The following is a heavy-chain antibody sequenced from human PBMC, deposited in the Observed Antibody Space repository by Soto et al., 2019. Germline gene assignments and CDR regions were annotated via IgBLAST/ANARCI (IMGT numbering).Heavy chain of an antibody. Sequence: PGGSLRLSCAASGFTFSGSAMHWVRQASGKGLEWVAVISHDEGNKYYGDSMKGRFTISRDNSKNTLYLQMNSLRGDDTAVYYCARGAPDFWGGYPEIHFFDSWGQGTLVTVSS. CDR3: ARGAPDFWGGYPEIHFFDS. CDR1: GFTFSGSA. CDR2: ISHDEGNK. D-gene: IGHD3-3*01. V-gene: IGHV3-30-3*01. J-gene: IGHJ4*02.